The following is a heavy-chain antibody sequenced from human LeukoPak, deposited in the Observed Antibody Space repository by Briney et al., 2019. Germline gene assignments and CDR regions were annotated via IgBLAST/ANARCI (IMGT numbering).Heavy chain of an antibody. D-gene: IGHD5/OR15-5a*01. CDR2: ISGSSSNT. CDR3: AREVSGDRRFDP. CDR1: GYTFMSHG. V-gene: IGHV1-18*01. Sequence: GASVKVSCKAYGYTFMSHGISWVRQAPGQGLEWMGWISGSSSNTNYAQRLQGRVTMTTDTSTTTAYMELRSLRSDDTAVYYCAREVSGDRRFDPWGQGTLVTVSS. J-gene: IGHJ5*02.